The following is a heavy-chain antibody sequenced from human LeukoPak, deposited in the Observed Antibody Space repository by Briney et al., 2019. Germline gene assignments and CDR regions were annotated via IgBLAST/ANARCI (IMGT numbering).Heavy chain of an antibody. D-gene: IGHD6-13*01. V-gene: IGHV4-59*13. J-gene: IGHJ4*02. CDR3: ARVGAPYSSSWYFSL. CDR2: IYYSGST. Sequence: SETLSLTCTVSGGSISSYYWSWIRQPPGKGLEWIGYIYYSGSTDYNPSLKSRVTISVDTSKNQFSLKLSSVTAADTAVYYCARVGAPYSSSWYFSLWGQGTLVTVSS. CDR1: GGSISSYY.